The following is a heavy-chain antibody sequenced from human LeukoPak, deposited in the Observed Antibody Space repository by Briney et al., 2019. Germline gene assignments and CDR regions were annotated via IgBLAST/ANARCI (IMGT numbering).Heavy chain of an antibody. CDR1: GGSISSHY. CDR2: IYSSGIT. Sequence: SETLSLTCTVSGGSISSHYWSWIRQPPGKGLEWTGYIYSSGITKYNPSLKSRVTISVDTSETQFSLKVTSVTAADTAVYYCARRVVVTDIADAFDIWGQGTLVTVSS. D-gene: IGHD2-21*02. J-gene: IGHJ3*02. CDR3: ARRVVVTDIADAFDI. V-gene: IGHV4-59*08.